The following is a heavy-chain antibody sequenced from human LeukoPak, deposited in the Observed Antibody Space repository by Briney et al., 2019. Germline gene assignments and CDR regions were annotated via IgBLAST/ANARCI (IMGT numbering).Heavy chain of an antibody. CDR2: INPNSGGT. CDR1: GYTFTGYY. J-gene: IGHJ6*03. Sequence: ASVKVSCKASGYTFTGYYMHWVRQAPGQGLEWMGWINPNSGGTNYAQNFQGRVTMTRDTSISTAYMELSRLRSDDTAAYYCARAGCGGGSCYSLGYYYFYMGVWGKGTTVTVSS. CDR3: ARAGCGGGSCYSLGYYYFYMGV. D-gene: IGHD2-15*01. V-gene: IGHV1-2*02.